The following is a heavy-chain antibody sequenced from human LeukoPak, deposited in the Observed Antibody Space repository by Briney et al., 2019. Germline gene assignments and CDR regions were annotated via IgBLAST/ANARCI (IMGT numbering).Heavy chain of an antibody. Sequence: GGSLRLSCAASGFTFSSYSMNWVRQAPGKGLEWVSSISSSSSYIYYADSVKGRFTISRDNAKNSLYLQMNSPRAEDTAVYYCARDFEGLDVAGADYYYGMDVWGQGTTVTVSS. CDR3: ARDFEGLDVAGADYYYGMDV. V-gene: IGHV3-21*01. CDR1: GFTFSSYS. D-gene: IGHD6-19*01. CDR2: ISSSSSYI. J-gene: IGHJ6*02.